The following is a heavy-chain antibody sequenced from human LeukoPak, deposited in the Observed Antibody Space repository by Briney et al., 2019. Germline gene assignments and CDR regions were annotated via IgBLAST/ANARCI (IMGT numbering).Heavy chain of an antibody. CDR2: TSNDGNNK. J-gene: IGHJ6*03. V-gene: IGHV3-30*04. D-gene: IGHD1-1*01. CDR3: ARDRGELERRFYYYYMDV. CDR1: GFTFSRYA. Sequence: GGSLRLSCAASGFTFSRYAMHWVRQAPGKGLEWVAVTSNDGNNKYYGDSVKGRFTISRDNSKNTLYLQMNSLRAEDTAVYYCARDRGELERRFYYYYMDVWGKGTTVTVSS.